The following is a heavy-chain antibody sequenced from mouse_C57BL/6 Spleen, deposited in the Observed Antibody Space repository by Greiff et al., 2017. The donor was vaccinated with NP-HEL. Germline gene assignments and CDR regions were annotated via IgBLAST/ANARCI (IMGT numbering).Heavy chain of an antibody. V-gene: IGHV1-55*01. D-gene: IGHD1-1*01. J-gene: IGHJ3*01. CDR3: ARSELSYYGGSWFAY. CDR1: GYTFTSYW. CDR2: IYPGSGST. Sequence: QVQLQQPGAELVKPGASVKMSCKASGYTFTSYWITWVKQRPGQGLEWIGDIYPGSGSTNYNEKFKRKATLTVDTSSSTAYMQLSSLTSEDSAVYYCARSELSYYGGSWFAYWGQGTLVTVSA.